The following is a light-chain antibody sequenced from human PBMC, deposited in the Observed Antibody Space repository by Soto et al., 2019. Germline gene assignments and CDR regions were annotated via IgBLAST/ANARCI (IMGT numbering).Light chain of an antibody. V-gene: IGKV1-39*01. Sequence: DIQMTQSPSSLSASVGDRVTITCRASQSISSYLNWYQQKPGKAPKLLIYAASSLQSGVPSRFSGSGSGTDFTLTISSLQPEDFATYYCQQSYSRFFGPGTKVDIK. J-gene: IGKJ3*01. CDR2: AAS. CDR3: QQSYSRF. CDR1: QSISSY.